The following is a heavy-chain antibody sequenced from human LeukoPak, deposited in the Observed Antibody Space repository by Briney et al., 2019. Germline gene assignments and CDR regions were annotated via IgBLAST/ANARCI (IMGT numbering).Heavy chain of an antibody. V-gene: IGHV3-30*02. Sequence: PGGSLRLSCAASGFTFSSYGMHWVRQAPGKGLEWVAFIRYDGSNKYYADSVKGRFTISRDNSKNTLYLQMNSLRAEDTAVYYCAKARKRYYYDSSGYSPQTNWGQGTLVTVSS. J-gene: IGHJ4*02. D-gene: IGHD3-22*01. CDR1: GFTFSSYG. CDR2: IRYDGSNK. CDR3: AKARKRYYYDSSGYSPQTN.